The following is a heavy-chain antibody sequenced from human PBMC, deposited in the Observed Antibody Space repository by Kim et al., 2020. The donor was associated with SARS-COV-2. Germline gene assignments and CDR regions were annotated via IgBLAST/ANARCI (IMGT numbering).Heavy chain of an antibody. D-gene: IGHD3-16*01. J-gene: IGHJ4*02. V-gene: IGHV3-21*01. Sequence: GGSLRLSCTASGFTFNTYSMNWVRQAPGKGLEWVSSITSSSSYIHYGDSVKGRFTISRDNAKNSLYLQMNSLRAEDTAVYYCAREGGESSYQPFDYWGQGTLVTVSS. CDR2: ITSSSSYI. CDR3: AREGGESSYQPFDY. CDR1: GFTFNTYS.